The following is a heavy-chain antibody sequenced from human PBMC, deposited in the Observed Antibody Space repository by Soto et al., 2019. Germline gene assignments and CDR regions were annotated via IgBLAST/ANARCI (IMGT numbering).Heavy chain of an antibody. CDR2: IWYGGSNK. Sequence: GGSLRLSCVASGFSFSSQAMHWVRQAPGKGLEWVAVIWYGGSNKYYADSVKGRFTISRHNSKNTLYLQMNSLRAEDTAVYYCARDKTSAFDIWGQGTMVTVSS. CDR3: ARDKTSAFDI. CDR1: GFSFSSQA. V-gene: IGHV3-33*08. J-gene: IGHJ3*02.